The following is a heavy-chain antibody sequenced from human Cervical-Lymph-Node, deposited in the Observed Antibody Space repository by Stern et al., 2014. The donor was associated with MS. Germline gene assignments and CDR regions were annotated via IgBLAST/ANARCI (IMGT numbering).Heavy chain of an antibody. Sequence: VQLEESGVEVKKPGASVKVSCKASGYSFISYGINWVRQAPGQGLEWMGWISAKNGDTNYAQKFRGRVTMTTDTSTSTIYMELRSLTSDDTAMYYCARDYSASGGWDGVYFDIWGQGTLVTVSS. D-gene: IGHD2-15*01. V-gene: IGHV1-18*01. CDR1: GYSFISYG. CDR2: ISAKNGDT. J-gene: IGHJ4*02. CDR3: ARDYSASGGWDGVYFDI.